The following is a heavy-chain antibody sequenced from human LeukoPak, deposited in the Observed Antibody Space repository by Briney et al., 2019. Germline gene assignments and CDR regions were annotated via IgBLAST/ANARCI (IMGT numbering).Heavy chain of an antibody. J-gene: IGHJ4*02. D-gene: IGHD3-22*01. CDR1: GFALSSHW. CDR2: VNRDGSET. V-gene: IGHV3-7*03. Sequence: GGSLRLSCAASGFALSSHWMTWVRQVPGRGPEWVANVNRDGSETYYLDSVKGRFTISKDNAKNSLYLQMNSLRAEDTAVYYCAASFYYDSSGIPFDYWGQGTLVTVSS. CDR3: AASFYYDSSGIPFDY.